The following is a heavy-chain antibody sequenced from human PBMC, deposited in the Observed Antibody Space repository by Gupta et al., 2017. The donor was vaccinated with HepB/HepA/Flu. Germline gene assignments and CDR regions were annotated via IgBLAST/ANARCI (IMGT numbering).Heavy chain of an antibody. CDR1: GDSVSTKWVA. Sequence: QVQLQQSGPGLVKPSQTLSLTCAISGDSVSTKWVAWNWIRQSPSRGLEWLGRTYYTSQWNNDYALSVKSRITINPDTSKNQFSLHLNSVTLDDTAVYYCARDHLWAYDYWGQGTLVTVSS. V-gene: IGHV6-1*01. CDR2: TYYTSQWNN. J-gene: IGHJ4*02. D-gene: IGHD1-26*01. CDR3: ARDHLWAYDY.